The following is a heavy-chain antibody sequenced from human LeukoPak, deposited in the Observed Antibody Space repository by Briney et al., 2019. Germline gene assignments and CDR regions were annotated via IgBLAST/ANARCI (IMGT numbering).Heavy chain of an antibody. Sequence: GGSLRLSCAASGFTFDDYAMHWVRQAPGKGLEWVSGISWNSGSIGYADSVKGRFTISRDNSKNTLYLQMNSLRTEDTAVYYCAKSIPAIAVAVSTRQWGQGTLVTVSS. J-gene: IGHJ4*02. CDR1: GFTFDDYA. CDR2: ISWNSGSI. CDR3: AKSIPAIAVAVSTRQ. D-gene: IGHD6-19*01. V-gene: IGHV3-9*01.